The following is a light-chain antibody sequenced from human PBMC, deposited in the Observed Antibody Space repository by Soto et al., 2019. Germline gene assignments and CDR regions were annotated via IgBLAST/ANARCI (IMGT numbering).Light chain of an antibody. Sequence: DIQMTQSPSTLSASVGDRVTITCRASQSISSWLAWYQHKPGKAPKLLIYKASSLESGVPSRFSVSGSGTEFTLTISGLQPDDFATYYCQQYNSYLYTFGQGTKLEIK. V-gene: IGKV1-5*03. CDR2: KAS. CDR3: QQYNSYLYT. J-gene: IGKJ2*01. CDR1: QSISSW.